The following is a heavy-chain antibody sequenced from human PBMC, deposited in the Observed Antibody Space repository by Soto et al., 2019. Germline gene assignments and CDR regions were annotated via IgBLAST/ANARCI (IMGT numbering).Heavy chain of an antibody. CDR2: IGTAGDT. CDR3: ASQGSGKGMDV. V-gene: IGHV3-13*01. CDR1: GFTFSSYD. J-gene: IGHJ6*02. Sequence: GGSLRLSCAASGFTFSSYDMHWVRQATGKGLEWVSAIGTAGDTYYPGSVKGRFTISRENAKNSLYLQMNSLRAEDTAVYYCASQGSGKGMDVWGQGTTVTVS.